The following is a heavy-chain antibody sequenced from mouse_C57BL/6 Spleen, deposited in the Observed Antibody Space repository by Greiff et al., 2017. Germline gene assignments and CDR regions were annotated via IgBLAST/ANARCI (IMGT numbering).Heavy chain of an antibody. Sequence: EVQRVESVAELVRPGASVKLSCTASGFNIKNTYMHWVKQRPEQGLEWIGRIDPANGNTKYAPKFQGKATITADTSSNTAYLQLSSLTSEDTAIYYCARPYDYDGYAMDYWGQGTSVTVAS. V-gene: IGHV14-3*01. D-gene: IGHD2-4*01. CDR3: ARPYDYDGYAMDY. J-gene: IGHJ4*01. CDR1: GFNIKNTY. CDR2: IDPANGNT.